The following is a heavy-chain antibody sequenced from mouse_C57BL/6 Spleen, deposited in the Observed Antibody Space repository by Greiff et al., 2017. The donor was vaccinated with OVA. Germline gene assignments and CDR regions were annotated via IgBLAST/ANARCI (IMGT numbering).Heavy chain of an antibody. CDR1: GYSFTDYN. Sequence: VQLQQSGPELVKPGASVKISCKASGYSFTDYNMNWVKQSNGTSLEWIGVINPNYGTTSYNQKFKGKATLTVDQSSSTAYMQLNSLTSEDSAVYSCARSNYYGSKDYFDYWGQGTTLTVSS. V-gene: IGHV1-39*01. D-gene: IGHD1-1*01. CDR2: INPNYGTT. J-gene: IGHJ2*01. CDR3: ARSNYYGSKDYFDY.